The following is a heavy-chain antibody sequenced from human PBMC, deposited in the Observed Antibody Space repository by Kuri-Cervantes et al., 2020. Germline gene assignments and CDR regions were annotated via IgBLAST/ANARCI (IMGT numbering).Heavy chain of an antibody. CDR3: ARIGYYGSGSLDY. Sequence: GGSLRLSCAASGFTFSNGGMNWVRQAPGKGLEWVAVISYDGSNKYYADSVKGRFTISRDNSKNTLYLQMNSLRAEDTAVYYCARIGYYGSGSLDYWGQGTLVTVSS. V-gene: IGHV3-30*03. J-gene: IGHJ4*02. CDR2: ISYDGSNK. D-gene: IGHD3-10*01. CDR1: GFTFSNGG.